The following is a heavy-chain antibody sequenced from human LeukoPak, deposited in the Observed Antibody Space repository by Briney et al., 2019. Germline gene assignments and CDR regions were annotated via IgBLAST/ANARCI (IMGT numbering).Heavy chain of an antibody. V-gene: IGHV4-34*01. Sequence: PSETLSLTCAVYGGSFSGYYWNWVRQPPGKGLEWIGEINHSGSTNYNPSLKSRVTISVDTSKNQFSLKLSSVTAADTAAYYCASTRGYWGQGTLVTVSS. D-gene: IGHD3-10*01. J-gene: IGHJ4*02. CDR1: GGSFSGYY. CDR2: INHSGST. CDR3: ASTRGY.